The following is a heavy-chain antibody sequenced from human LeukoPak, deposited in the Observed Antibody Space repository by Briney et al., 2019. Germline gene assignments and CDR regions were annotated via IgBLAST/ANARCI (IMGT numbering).Heavy chain of an antibody. Sequence: ASVKVSCKASGGTFSSYAISWVRQAPGQGLEWMGGIIPIFGTANYAQKFQGRVTITADESTSTAYMELSSLRSEDTAVYYCAREEGTRRDQLLYEGGVAFDIWGQGTMVTVSS. CDR2: IIPIFGTA. V-gene: IGHV1-69*13. CDR1: GGTFSSYA. CDR3: AREEGTRRDQLLYEGGVAFDI. J-gene: IGHJ3*02. D-gene: IGHD2-2*02.